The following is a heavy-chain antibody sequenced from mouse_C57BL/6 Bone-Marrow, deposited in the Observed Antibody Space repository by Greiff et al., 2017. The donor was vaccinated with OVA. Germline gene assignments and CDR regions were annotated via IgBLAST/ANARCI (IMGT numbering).Heavy chain of an antibody. V-gene: IGHV1-55*01. CDR3: ERRAYGSACFAY. CDR1: GYTFTGYG. D-gene: IGHD1-1*01. CDR2: IYPGSGST. Sequence: QVQLQQPGAGLVKPGASVKMSCTASGYTFTGYGIPWVRQRPGQGLEWIGDIYPGSGSTYYDEKVKSQSTMTVDTSSSTDYMQLSRMTCEDSAVYYRERRAYGSACFAYWDQGTLVTVSA. J-gene: IGHJ3*01.